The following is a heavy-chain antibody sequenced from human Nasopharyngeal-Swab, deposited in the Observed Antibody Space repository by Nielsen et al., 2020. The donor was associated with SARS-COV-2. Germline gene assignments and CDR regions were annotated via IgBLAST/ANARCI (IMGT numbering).Heavy chain of an antibody. D-gene: IGHD3-16*01. CDR1: GFSLSTSGMC. J-gene: IGHJ3*02. CDR2: IYWDDDK. V-gene: IGHV2-5*08. Sequence: SGPTLVKPTQTLTLTCTFSGFSLSTSGMCVSWIRQPPGKALEWLALIYWDDDKRYSPSLKSRLTITKDTSKNQVVLTMTNMDPVDTATYYCAHRYLISDAFDIWGQGTMVTVSS. CDR3: AHRYLISDAFDI.